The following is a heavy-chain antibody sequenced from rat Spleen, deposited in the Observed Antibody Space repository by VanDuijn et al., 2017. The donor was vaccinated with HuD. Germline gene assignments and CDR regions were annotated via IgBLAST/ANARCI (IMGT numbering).Heavy chain of an antibody. CDR1: GFTFSSFA. V-gene: IGHV5-34*01. CDR3: VSGYGGYSANWFAY. J-gene: IGHJ3*01. D-gene: IGHD1-11*01. Sequence: EVQLVESGGGLVQPGRSLKLSCAASGFTFSSFAMAWVRQAPGKGLEWVAYISSHSGTIYYADTVKGRFTISRDNAKNTLYVQLSSLRSEDTALYYCVSGYGGYSANWFAYWGQGTLVTVSS. CDR2: ISSHSGTI.